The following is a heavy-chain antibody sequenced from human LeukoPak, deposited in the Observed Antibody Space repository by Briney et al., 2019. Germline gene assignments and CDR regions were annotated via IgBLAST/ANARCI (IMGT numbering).Heavy chain of an antibody. CDR3: ARGEILGYYDSSGYYFQVFPPTFDY. V-gene: IGHV3-21*01. CDR1: GFTFSSFG. J-gene: IGHJ4*02. D-gene: IGHD3-22*01. Sequence: PGGSLRLSCAASGFTFSSFGMNWVRQAPGKGLEWVASISGNTRYISFVDSLKGRFTISRDNAKNSLYLQMNSLRAEDTAVYYCARGEILGYYDSSGYYFQVFPPTFDYWGQGTLVTVSS. CDR2: ISGNTRYI.